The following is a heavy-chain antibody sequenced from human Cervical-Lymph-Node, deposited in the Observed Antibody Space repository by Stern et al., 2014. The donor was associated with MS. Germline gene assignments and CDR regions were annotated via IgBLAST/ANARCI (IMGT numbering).Heavy chain of an antibody. CDR1: GYNFASYG. Sequence: VQLVESGAEVKKPGASVKVSCKASGYNFASYGISWVRQAPGQGLEWMEWNSAYNGNTNYSQKLQGRVTMTTDTSTSTAYMELRSLRSDDTAVYYCARGLLGSENAFDIWGQGTMVTVSS. J-gene: IGHJ3*02. CDR3: ARGLLGSENAFDI. D-gene: IGHD2-15*01. CDR2: NSAYNGNT. V-gene: IGHV1-18*01.